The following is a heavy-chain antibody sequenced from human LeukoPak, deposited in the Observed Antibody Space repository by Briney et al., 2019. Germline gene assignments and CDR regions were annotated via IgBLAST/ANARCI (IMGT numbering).Heavy chain of an antibody. Sequence: TLSLTCIVSGGFINNFYWSWIRQPPGKALEWLALIDWDDDKYYNTSLKTRLTVSKDTSKNQVVLTMTNMDPVDTATYFCARYLYGDSASYFDYWGQGSLVIVSS. CDR3: ARYLYGDSASYFDY. CDR2: IDWDDDK. D-gene: IGHD4-17*01. CDR1: GGFINNFY. V-gene: IGHV2-70*18. J-gene: IGHJ4*02.